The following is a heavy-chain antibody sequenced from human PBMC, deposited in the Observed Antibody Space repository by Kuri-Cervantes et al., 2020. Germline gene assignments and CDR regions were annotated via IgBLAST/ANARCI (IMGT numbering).Heavy chain of an antibody. CDR2: ISSSNSYI. CDR1: GFTFSSYS. Sequence: GESLKISCAASGFTFSSYSMNWVRQAPGKGLEWVSSISSSNSYIYYADSVKGRFTISRDNAKNSLYLQMNSLRAGDTAVYYCAREGNYGGLFDYWGQGTLVTVSS. J-gene: IGHJ4*02. V-gene: IGHV3-21*01. CDR3: AREGNYGGLFDY. D-gene: IGHD4-23*01.